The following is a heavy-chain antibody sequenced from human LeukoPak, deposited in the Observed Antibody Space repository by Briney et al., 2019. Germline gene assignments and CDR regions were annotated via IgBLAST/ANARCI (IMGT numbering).Heavy chain of an antibody. J-gene: IGHJ6*03. CDR1: GYSFTSYW. CDR3: ARRRSSSSSERYYYYYYMDV. CDR2: IYPGDSDT. Sequence: GEPLKISCKGSGYSFTSYWIGWVRQMPGKGLESMGIIYPGDSDTRYSPSFQGQVTISADKSISTAYLQWSSLKASDTAMYYCARRRSSSSSERYYYYYYMDVWGKGTTVTVSS. V-gene: IGHV5-51*01. D-gene: IGHD6-6*01.